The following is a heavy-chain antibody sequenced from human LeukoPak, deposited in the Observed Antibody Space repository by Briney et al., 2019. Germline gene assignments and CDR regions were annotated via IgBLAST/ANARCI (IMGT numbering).Heavy chain of an antibody. CDR3: ANCYDSSGFFAY. CDR2: IDTNTGNP. CDR1: GYTFTKYA. J-gene: IGHJ4*02. D-gene: IGHD3-22*01. V-gene: IGHV7-4-1*02. Sequence: ASVKVSCKGSGYTFTKYAISWVRQAPGQGLEYMGWIDTNTGNPTYAQGFTGRFVFSLDTSVSTAYLQISSLKAEDSAIYFCANCYDSSGFFAYWGQGTLVTVSS.